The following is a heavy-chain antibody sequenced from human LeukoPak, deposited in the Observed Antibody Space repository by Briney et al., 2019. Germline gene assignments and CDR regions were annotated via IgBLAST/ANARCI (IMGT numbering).Heavy chain of an antibody. CDR2: IYYSGST. CDR3: AGAHIPWVVGAGRVGAFDY. CDR1: GGSISSGDYY. D-gene: IGHD1-26*01. Sequence: PSETLSLTCTVSGGSISSGDYYWSWIRQPPGKGLEWIGYIYYSGSTYYNPSLKSRVTISVDTSKNQFSLKLSSVTAADTALYYGAGAHIPWVVGAGRVGAFDYWGQGTLVTVSS. J-gene: IGHJ4*02. V-gene: IGHV4-30-4*01.